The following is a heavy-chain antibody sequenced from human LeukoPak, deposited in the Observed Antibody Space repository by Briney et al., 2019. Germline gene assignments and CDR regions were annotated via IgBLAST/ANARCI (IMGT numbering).Heavy chain of an antibody. CDR3: ARVYGYYGSGNYYLDY. J-gene: IGHJ4*02. V-gene: IGHV3-11*05. CDR1: GFTFSDYY. Sequence: PGGSLRLSCAASGFTFSDYYMSWIRQAPGKGLEWVSYISNSLSYTYYADSVKGRFTISRDNAKNSLYLLMDSLRAEDTAVYYCARVYGYYGSGNYYLDYWGQGTLVTVSS. D-gene: IGHD3-10*01. CDR2: ISNSLSYT.